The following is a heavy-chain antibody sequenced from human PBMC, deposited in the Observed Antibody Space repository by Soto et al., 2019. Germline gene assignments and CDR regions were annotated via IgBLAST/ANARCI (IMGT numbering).Heavy chain of an antibody. Sequence: SETLSLTCDVSGVSINSHYWNWIRQSPGMGLEWIGSTYFRGSASYNPSLKSRVTISLDTSKDQLPLTLSAVTAADSAVYYCARDLRSRGWFDPWGPGILVTVSS. V-gene: IGHV4-59*11. J-gene: IGHJ5*02. CDR3: ARDLRSRGWFDP. CDR1: GVSINSHY. CDR2: TYFRGSA.